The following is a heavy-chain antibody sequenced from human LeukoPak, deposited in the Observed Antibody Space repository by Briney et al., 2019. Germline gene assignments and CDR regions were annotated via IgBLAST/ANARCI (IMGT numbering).Heavy chain of an antibody. D-gene: IGHD2-2*01. CDR2: INWNGGST. Sequence: GGSLRLSCAASGFTFDDYGMSWVRQAPGKGLEWVSGINWNGGSTGYADSVKGRFTISRDNAKNSLYLKMNSLRAEDTALYHCARRVQVVPAATPVYYMDVWGKGTTVTVSS. CDR1: GFTFDDYG. CDR3: ARRVQVVPAATPVYYMDV. V-gene: IGHV3-20*01. J-gene: IGHJ6*03.